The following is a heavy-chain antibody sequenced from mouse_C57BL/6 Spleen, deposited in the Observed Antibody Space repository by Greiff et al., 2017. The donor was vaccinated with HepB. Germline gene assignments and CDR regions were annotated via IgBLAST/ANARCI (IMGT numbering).Heavy chain of an antibody. CDR1: GYTFTDYY. CDR3: ARGARGAMDY. V-gene: IGHV1-26*01. D-gene: IGHD3-1*01. Sequence: EVQLQQSGPELVKPGASVKISCKASGYTFTDYYMNWVKQSHGKSLEWIGDINPNNGGTSYNQKFKGKATLTVDKSSSTAYMELRSLTSADSAVYYCARGARGAMDYWGQGTSVTVSS. J-gene: IGHJ4*01. CDR2: INPNNGGT.